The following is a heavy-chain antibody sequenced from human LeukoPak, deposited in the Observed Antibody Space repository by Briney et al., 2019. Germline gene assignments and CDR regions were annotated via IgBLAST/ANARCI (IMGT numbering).Heavy chain of an antibody. CDR3: AKANYYDSSGYSRGAFDI. CDR2: IFHSGST. J-gene: IGHJ3*02. Sequence: SETLSLTCSVSGYSISSGFYWGWIRQPPGKGLEWIGSIFHSGSTYYNPSLKSRVTISVGTSKNQFSLKLSSVTAADTAVYYCAKANYYDSSGYSRGAFDIWGQGTMVSVSS. CDR1: GYSISSGFY. D-gene: IGHD3-22*01. V-gene: IGHV4-38-2*02.